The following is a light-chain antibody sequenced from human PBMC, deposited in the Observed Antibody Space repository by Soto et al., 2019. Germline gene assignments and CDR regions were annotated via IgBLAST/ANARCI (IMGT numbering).Light chain of an antibody. CDR2: GAS. V-gene: IGKV3-20*01. CDR1: QSVSSSY. CDR3: QQYGSSPRT. Sequence: EIVLTQSPGTLFLSPVERATLSCRASQSVSSSYLAWYQQKPGQGPRLIIYGASSRATGIPDRFSGSGSETDFTLTISRLEPEDFAVYYCQQYGSSPRTFGQGTKVEIK. J-gene: IGKJ1*01.